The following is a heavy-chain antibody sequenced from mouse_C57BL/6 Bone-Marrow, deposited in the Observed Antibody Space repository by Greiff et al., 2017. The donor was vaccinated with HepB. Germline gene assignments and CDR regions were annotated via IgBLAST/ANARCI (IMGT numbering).Heavy chain of an antibody. V-gene: IGHV1-50*01. D-gene: IGHD2-3*01. CDR2: IDPSDSYT. CDR1: GYTFTSYW. J-gene: IGHJ3*01. CDR3: ASVRYHRWLLSFAY. Sequence: QVQLQQPGAELVKPGASVKLSCKASGYTFTSYWMQWVKQRPGQGLEWIGEIDPSDSYTNYNQKFKGKATLTVDTSSSTAYMQLSSLTSEDSAVYYCASVRYHRWLLSFAYWGQGTLVTVSA.